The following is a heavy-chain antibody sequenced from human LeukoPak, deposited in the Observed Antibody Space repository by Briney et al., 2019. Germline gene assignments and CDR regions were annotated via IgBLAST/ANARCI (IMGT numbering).Heavy chain of an antibody. Sequence: SETLSLTCTVSGGSISSPYWGWIRQPPGKGLEWIGYIYYSGSTNYNPSLKSRVTILIDTSKNQFSLKLGSVTPADTAVYYCARVLEGLTSFDYWGQGTLVTVSS. V-gene: IGHV4-59*11. CDR3: ARVLEGLTSFDY. CDR1: GGSISSPY. D-gene: IGHD3/OR15-3a*01. J-gene: IGHJ4*02. CDR2: IYYSGST.